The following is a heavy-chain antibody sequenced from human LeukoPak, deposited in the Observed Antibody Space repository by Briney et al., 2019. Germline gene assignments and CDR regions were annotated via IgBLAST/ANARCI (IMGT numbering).Heavy chain of an antibody. CDR3: ARGPQVVTTLGNFDY. V-gene: IGHV3-7*03. CDR2: IKQDGSEK. Sequence: GGSLRLSCAASGFTFSSYWMSWVRQAPGKGLEWVANIKQDGSEKCYVDSVKGRFTISRDNAKNSLYLQMNSLRAEDTAVYYCARGPQVVTTLGNFDYWGQGTLVTVSS. D-gene: IGHD5-12*01. J-gene: IGHJ4*02. CDR1: GFTFSSYW.